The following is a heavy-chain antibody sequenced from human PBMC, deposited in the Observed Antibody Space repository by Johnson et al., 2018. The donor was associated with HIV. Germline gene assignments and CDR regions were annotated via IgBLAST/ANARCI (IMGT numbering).Heavy chain of an antibody. CDR3: AKARGGYCSSTSCFAFDI. J-gene: IGHJ3*02. D-gene: IGHD2-2*01. CDR2: ISYDGSNK. CDR1: GFTFSSYG. V-gene: IGHV3-30*18. Sequence: QVQLVESGGGVVQPGRSLRLSCAASGFTFSSYGMHWVRQAPGKGLEWVAVISYDGSNKYYADSVKGRFTLSRDNSKNTLYLQMNSLSAEETAVYYCAKARGGYCSSTSCFAFDIWGQGTMVTVSS.